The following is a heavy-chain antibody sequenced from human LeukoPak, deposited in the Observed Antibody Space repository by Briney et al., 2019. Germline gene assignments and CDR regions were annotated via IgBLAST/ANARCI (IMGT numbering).Heavy chain of an antibody. D-gene: IGHD3-10*01. CDR1: GYSLSDLS. CDR3: TTGAYGWPFFDN. Sequence: ASVKVSSKVSGYSLSDLSMHWVRQAPGKGLEWMGGSDPEDGKTIYAQDFQGRVTMTEDTSTHTAYMDLNSLGSDDTAVYYCTTGAYGWPFFDNWGQGTLVIVSS. CDR2: SDPEDGKT. J-gene: IGHJ4*02. V-gene: IGHV1-24*01.